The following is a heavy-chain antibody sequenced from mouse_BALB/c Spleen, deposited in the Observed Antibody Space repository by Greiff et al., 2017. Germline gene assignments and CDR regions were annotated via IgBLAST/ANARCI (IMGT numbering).Heavy chain of an antibody. CDR3: ARYDYDGRTRGRVFAY. CDR1: GFSLSTSGMG. CDR2: IYWDDDK. D-gene: IGHD2-4*01. V-gene: IGHV8-12*01. Sequence: QVQLKESGPGILQPSQTLSLTCSFSGFSLSTSGMGVSWIRQPSGKGLEWLAHIYWDDDKRYNPSLKSRLTISKDTSRNQVFLKITSVDTADTATYYCARYDYDGRTRGRVFAYWGQGTLVTVSA. J-gene: IGHJ3*01.